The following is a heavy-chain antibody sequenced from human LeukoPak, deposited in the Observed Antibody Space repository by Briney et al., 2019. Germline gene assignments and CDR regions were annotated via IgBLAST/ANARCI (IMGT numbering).Heavy chain of an antibody. Sequence: GGSLSLSCAASGFTFSSYWMSWVRQAPGKGLEWVANIKQDGSEKYYVDSVKGRFTISRDNAKNSLYLQMNSLRAEDTAVYYCARDIPLAGEEEGPNWFDPWGQGTLVTVSS. CDR3: ARDIPLAGEEEGPNWFDP. V-gene: IGHV3-7*03. J-gene: IGHJ5*02. D-gene: IGHD6-19*01. CDR2: IKQDGSEK. CDR1: GFTFSSYW.